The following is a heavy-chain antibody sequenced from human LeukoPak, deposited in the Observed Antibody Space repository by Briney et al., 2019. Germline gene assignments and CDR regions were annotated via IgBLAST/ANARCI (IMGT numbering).Heavy chain of an antibody. J-gene: IGHJ4*02. CDR3: ASSLYSGSYGAADY. V-gene: IGHV4-59*01. CDR2: IYYSGST. CDR1: GGSISSDY. D-gene: IGHD1-26*01. Sequence: SETLSLTCTVSGGSISSDYWSWIRQPPGKGLEWIGYIYYSGSTNYNPSLKSRVTISVDTSKNQFSLKLSSVTAADTAVYYCASSLYSGSYGAADYWGQGTLVTVSS.